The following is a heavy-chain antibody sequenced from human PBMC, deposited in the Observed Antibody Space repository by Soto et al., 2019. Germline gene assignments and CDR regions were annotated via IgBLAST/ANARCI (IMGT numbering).Heavy chain of an antibody. CDR3: ARGYKRGEPYYFDY. CDR2: IYYSGST. J-gene: IGHJ4*02. D-gene: IGHD1-1*01. CDR1: GGSISSYY. V-gene: IGHV4-59*01. Sequence: SETLSLTCTVSGGSISSYYWSWIRQPPGKGLEWIGYIYYSGSTNYNPFLKSRVTISVDTSKNQFSLKLSSVTAADTAVYYCARGYKRGEPYYFDYWGQGTLVTVSS.